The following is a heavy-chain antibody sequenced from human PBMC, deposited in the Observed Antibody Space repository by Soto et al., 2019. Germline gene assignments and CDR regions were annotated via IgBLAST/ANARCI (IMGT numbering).Heavy chain of an antibody. CDR3: ARDLNSGDFWSGYYTKNWFDP. J-gene: IGHJ5*02. Sequence: SVKVSCKASGGTFSSYTISWVRQAPGQGLEWMGRIIPILGIANYAQKFQGKVTITADKSTSTAYMELSSLRSEDTAVYYCARDLNSGDFWSGYYTKNWFDPWGQGTLVTVSS. CDR1: GGTFSSYT. V-gene: IGHV1-69*04. D-gene: IGHD3-3*01. CDR2: IIPILGIA.